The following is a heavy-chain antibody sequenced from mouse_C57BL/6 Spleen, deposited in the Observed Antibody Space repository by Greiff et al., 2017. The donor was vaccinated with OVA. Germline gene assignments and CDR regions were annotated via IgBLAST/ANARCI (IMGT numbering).Heavy chain of an antibody. Sequence: VQLQQSGPELVKPGASVKISCKASGYAFSSSWMNWVKQRPGKGLEWIGRIYPGDGDTNYNGKFKGKATLTADKSTSTAYMQLSSRTSEDSAVYVCAREAFDYWGQGTTLTVSS. V-gene: IGHV1-82*01. CDR2: IYPGDGDT. CDR1: GYAFSSSW. J-gene: IGHJ2*01. CDR3: AREAFDY.